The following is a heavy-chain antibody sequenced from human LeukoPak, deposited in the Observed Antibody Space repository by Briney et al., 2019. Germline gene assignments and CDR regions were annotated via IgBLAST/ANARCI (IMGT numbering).Heavy chain of an antibody. CDR2: ISWNSGSI. Sequence: GGSLRLSCAASGLTFDDYAMHWVRQAPGKGLEWVSGISWNSGSIGYADSVKGRFTISRDNAKNSLYLQMNSLRAEDTALYYCAKGGDEIYYYYYMDVWGKGTTVTISS. CDR1: GLTFDDYA. J-gene: IGHJ6*03. CDR3: AKGGDEIYYYYYMDV. D-gene: IGHD3-16*01. V-gene: IGHV3-9*01.